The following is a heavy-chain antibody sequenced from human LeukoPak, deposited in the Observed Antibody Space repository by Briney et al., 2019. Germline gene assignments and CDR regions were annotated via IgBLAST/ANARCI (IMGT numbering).Heavy chain of an antibody. CDR1: GGSISSYY. V-gene: IGHV4-59*01. J-gene: IGHJ6*02. D-gene: IGHD3-22*01. CDR3: ARGPHYHDSSGYSPSYSYAMDV. CDR2: IYYSGST. Sequence: SETLSLTCTVSGGSISSYYWSWIRQPPGKGLEWIGYIYYSGSTNYNPSLRSRVTISVDTSKNQFSLDLRSVTAADTAVYYCARGPHYHDSSGYSPSYSYAMDVWGQRNTVTASS.